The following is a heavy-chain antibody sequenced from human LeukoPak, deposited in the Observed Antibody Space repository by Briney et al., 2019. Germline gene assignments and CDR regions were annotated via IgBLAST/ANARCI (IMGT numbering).Heavy chain of an antibody. Sequence: SETLSLTCTVSGGSISSYYWSWIRQPPGKGLEWIGYIYYSGSTNYNPSLKSRVTISVDTSKNQFSLKLSSVTAADTAVYYCARGKSPTIFGVVILRPYFDYWGQGTLVTVSS. CDR2: IYYSGST. J-gene: IGHJ4*02. CDR3: ARGKSPTIFGVVILRPYFDY. V-gene: IGHV4-59*12. CDR1: GGSISSYY. D-gene: IGHD3-3*01.